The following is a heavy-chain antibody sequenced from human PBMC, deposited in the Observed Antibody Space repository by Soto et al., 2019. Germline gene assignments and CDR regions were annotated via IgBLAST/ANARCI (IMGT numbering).Heavy chain of an antibody. D-gene: IGHD3-22*01. CDR1: GGTVSSYA. J-gene: IGHJ6*02. Sequence: QVQLVQSGAEVKKPGSWVKVSCKASGGTVSSYAISWVRQAPGQGLEWMGGIIPIFGTANYAQKFQGRVTITADEATSTAYMELSSLRSEDTAVYYCARHNYYDSSGNYYGMDVWGQGTTVTVSS. CDR3: ARHNYYDSSGNYYGMDV. CDR2: IIPIFGTA. V-gene: IGHV1-69*01.